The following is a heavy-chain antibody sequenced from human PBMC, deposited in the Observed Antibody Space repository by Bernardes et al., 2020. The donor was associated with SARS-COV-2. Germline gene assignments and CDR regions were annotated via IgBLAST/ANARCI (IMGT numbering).Heavy chain of an antibody. V-gene: IGHV1-18*01. Sequence: ASVKVSCKASGYTFTSYGISWVRQAPGQGLEWMGWTSAYNGNTNYAQKLQGRVTMTTDTSTSTAYMELRSLRSDDTAVYYCARVDDILTGLYYFDYWGQGTLVTVSS. CDR1: GYTFTSYG. J-gene: IGHJ4*02. CDR2: TSAYNGNT. D-gene: IGHD3-9*01. CDR3: ARVDDILTGLYYFDY.